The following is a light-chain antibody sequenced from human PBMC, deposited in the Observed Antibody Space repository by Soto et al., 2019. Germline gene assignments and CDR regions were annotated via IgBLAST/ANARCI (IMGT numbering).Light chain of an antibody. V-gene: IGKV3-15*01. Sequence: EVVMTQSPATLSVSPGERVTLSCRASQSVSVNLAWYQQKPGQAPRLLIYGTSTRATDVPARFSGSGSGTVFTHTINSLQSEECAVYCCQQYNDWPRRTFGHGTKVVF. J-gene: IGKJ1*01. CDR3: QQYNDWPRRT. CDR1: QSVSVN. CDR2: GTS.